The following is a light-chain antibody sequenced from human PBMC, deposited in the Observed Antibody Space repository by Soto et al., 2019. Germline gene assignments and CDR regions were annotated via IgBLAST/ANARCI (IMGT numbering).Light chain of an antibody. Sequence: QSVLTQPPSVSGAPGQRVTISCTGSSSNIGAGYDVHWYQQLPGTAPKLLIYGNINRPSGVPDRFSGSKSGTSASLAITVLQAEDEADYYCQSYDSSLSGSRVFGTGTKVTVL. V-gene: IGLV1-40*01. J-gene: IGLJ1*01. CDR1: SSNIGAGYD. CDR2: GNI. CDR3: QSYDSSLSGSRV.